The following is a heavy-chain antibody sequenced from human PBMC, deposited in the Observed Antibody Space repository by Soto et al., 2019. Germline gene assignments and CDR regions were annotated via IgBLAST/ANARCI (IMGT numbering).Heavy chain of an antibody. CDR1: GFTFSSYE. CDR2: ISSSGTTI. V-gene: IGHV3-48*03. Sequence: HPGGSLRLSCAASGFTFSSYEMNWVRQAPGKGLEWASYISSSGTTIYYADSVKGRFTISRDNAKNSLYLQMNSLRAEDTAVYYCARYPPPRDYYYGMDVWGQGTTVTVSS. J-gene: IGHJ6*02. CDR3: ARYPPPRDYYYGMDV.